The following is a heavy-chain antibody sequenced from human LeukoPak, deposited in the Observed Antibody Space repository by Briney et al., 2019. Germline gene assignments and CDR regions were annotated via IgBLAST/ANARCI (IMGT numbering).Heavy chain of an antibody. CDR3: AGAGTNGDYWYFDL. CDR1: GGSFSGYY. Sequence: SETLSLTCAVYGGSFSGYYWSWIRQPPGKGLEWIGEINHSGSTNYNPSLKSRVTISVDTSKNQFSLKLSSVTAADTAVYYCAGAGTNGDYWYFDLWGRGTLVTVSS. J-gene: IGHJ2*01. CDR2: INHSGST. D-gene: IGHD2-8*01. V-gene: IGHV4-34*01.